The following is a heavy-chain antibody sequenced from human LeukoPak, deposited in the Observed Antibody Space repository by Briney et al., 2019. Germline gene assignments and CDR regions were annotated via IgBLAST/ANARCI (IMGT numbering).Heavy chain of an antibody. J-gene: IGHJ4*02. CDR1: GFTFSSYA. D-gene: IGHD3-22*01. CDR3: AKGGYQYDSSGHNYSDY. CDR2: ISFHGTDT. V-gene: IGHV3-30*04. Sequence: GTSLRLSCAASGFTFSSYAIHWVRQAPGKGLEWVAVISFHGTDTFYADSVKGRFTISRDNSKNTLYLQMSSLRADDTAVYYCAKGGYQYDSSGHNYSDYWGQGTLVTVSS.